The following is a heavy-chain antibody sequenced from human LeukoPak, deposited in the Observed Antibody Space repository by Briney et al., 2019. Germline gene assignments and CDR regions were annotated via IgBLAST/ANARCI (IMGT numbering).Heavy chain of an antibody. Sequence: SETLSLTCAVYGGSFSGYYWSWIRQPPGKGLEWIGEINHSGSTNYNPSLKGRVTISVDTSKNQFSLKLSSVTAADTAVYYCASAKRPYYYGMDVWGQGTTVTVSS. CDR1: GGSFSGYY. CDR2: INHSGST. CDR3: ASAKRPYYYGMDV. J-gene: IGHJ6*02. V-gene: IGHV4-34*01.